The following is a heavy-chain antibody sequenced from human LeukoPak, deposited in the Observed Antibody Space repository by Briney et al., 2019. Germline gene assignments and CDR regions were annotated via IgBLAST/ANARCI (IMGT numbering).Heavy chain of an antibody. CDR1: GFTFSDYY. J-gene: IGHJ5*02. Sequence: KAGGSLRLSCAASGFTFSDYYMTWLRQAPGKGLEWVSSISNAGTTTYYADSMKGRFIISRDNARNSLFLQMNSLRAEDTAVYYCATLSRWPNCFDPWGQGTLVTVSS. CDR3: ATLSRWPNCFDP. CDR2: ISNAGTTT. D-gene: IGHD6-19*01. V-gene: IGHV3-11*01.